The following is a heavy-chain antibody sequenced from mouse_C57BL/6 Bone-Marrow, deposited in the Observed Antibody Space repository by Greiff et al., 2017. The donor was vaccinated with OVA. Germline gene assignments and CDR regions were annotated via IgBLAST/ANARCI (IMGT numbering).Heavy chain of an antibody. Sequence: VQLQQSGPELVKPGASVKISCKASGYAFSSSWMNWVKQRPGKGLEWIGRIYPGDGDTNYNGKFKGKATLTADKSSSTAYMQLSSLTSEDSAVYFCARVGLPIYYFDYWGQGTTLTVSS. V-gene: IGHV1-82*01. CDR1: GYAFSSSW. J-gene: IGHJ2*01. D-gene: IGHD2-2*01. CDR3: ARVGLPIYYFDY. CDR2: IYPGDGDT.